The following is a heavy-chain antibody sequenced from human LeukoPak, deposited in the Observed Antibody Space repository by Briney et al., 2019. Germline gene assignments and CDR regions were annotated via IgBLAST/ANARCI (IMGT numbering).Heavy chain of an antibody. CDR1: GFSFSSYW. J-gene: IGHJ4*02. D-gene: IGHD1-1*01. V-gene: IGHV3-74*01. Sequence: GGSLRLSCAASGFSFSSYWMHWVRQAPGKGLVWVSRIDRDGSSTSYADSVKGRFSISRDNAKNTLYLQKNSLRAEDTAVYYCVRDREGYNYWGQGTLVTVSS. CDR3: VRDREGYNY. CDR2: IDRDGSST.